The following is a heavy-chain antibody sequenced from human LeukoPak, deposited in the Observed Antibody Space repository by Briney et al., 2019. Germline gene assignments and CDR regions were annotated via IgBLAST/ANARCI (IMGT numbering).Heavy chain of an antibody. V-gene: IGHV4-59*08. CDR1: GGSISSYY. Sequence: PSETLSLTCTVSGGSISSYYWSWIRQPPGKGLEWIGYTYYSGSTNYNPSLKSRVTISVDTSKNQFSLKLSSATAADTAVYYCARHGPYYDYVWGSYPRAFDIWGQGTMVTVSS. CDR3: ARHGPYYDYVWGSYPRAFDI. CDR2: TYYSGST. D-gene: IGHD3-16*02. J-gene: IGHJ3*02.